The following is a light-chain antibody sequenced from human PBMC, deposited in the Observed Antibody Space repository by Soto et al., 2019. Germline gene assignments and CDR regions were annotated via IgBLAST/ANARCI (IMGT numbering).Light chain of an antibody. CDR3: QQYETFSGT. CDR1: QSVSGW. Sequence: DIQMTQSPSTLSASVGDTVTISCRISQSVSGWLAWYQQKPGEAPKLLIYDASTLPRGVPSRFSGSGSGTKLALTIASLQPDDFATYYCQQYETFSGTFGPGTKVDI. V-gene: IGKV1-5*01. J-gene: IGKJ1*01. CDR2: DAS.